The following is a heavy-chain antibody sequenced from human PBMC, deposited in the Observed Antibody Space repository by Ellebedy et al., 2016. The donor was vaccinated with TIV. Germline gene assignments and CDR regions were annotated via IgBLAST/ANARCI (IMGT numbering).Heavy chain of an antibody. V-gene: IGHV3-49*02. CDR2: IRSKPYGGTT. J-gene: IGHJ4*02. CDR1: GFTFSIA. Sequence: GESLKISCAASGFTFSIALMSWVRQAPGKGLEWVGFIRSKPYGGTTEYAASVKGRFTISREDSKSSAHLQMNSPKTEDTAVYYCARDSHSGYDLTLVAYWGQGTLVIVSS. CDR3: ARDSHSGYDLTLVAY. D-gene: IGHD5-12*01.